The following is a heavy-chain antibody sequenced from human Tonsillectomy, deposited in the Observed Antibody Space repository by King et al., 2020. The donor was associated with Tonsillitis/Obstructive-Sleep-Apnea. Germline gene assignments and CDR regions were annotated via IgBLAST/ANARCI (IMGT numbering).Heavy chain of an antibody. CDR3: ARDKVPAANFDY. J-gene: IGHJ4*02. V-gene: IGHV3-48*02. CDR2: IRISSSTI. D-gene: IGHD2-2*01. Sequence: QLLQSGGGLVQPGGSLRLSCAASGFTFRSYSMNWVRQAPGKGLEWVSYIRISSSTIYYADSVKGLFTISRDNAKNSQYLQMNSLRDEDTAVYYCARDKVPAANFDYWGQGTLVTVSS. CDR1: GFTFRSYS.